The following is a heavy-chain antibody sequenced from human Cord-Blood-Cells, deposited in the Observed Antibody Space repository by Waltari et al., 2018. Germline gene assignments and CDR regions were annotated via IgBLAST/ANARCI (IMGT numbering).Heavy chain of an antibody. Sequence: EVQLVESGGGLVQPGGSLRLSCAASGFTVSSNYMSWVRQAPGKGLELVSVIYSGGSTYYADSVKGRFTISRDNSKNTLYLQMNSLRAEDTAVYYCARARGYCSSTSCYPFDYWGQGTLVTVSS. J-gene: IGHJ4*02. CDR2: IYSGGST. CDR3: ARARGYCSSTSCYPFDY. V-gene: IGHV3-66*01. D-gene: IGHD2-2*01. CDR1: GFTVSSNY.